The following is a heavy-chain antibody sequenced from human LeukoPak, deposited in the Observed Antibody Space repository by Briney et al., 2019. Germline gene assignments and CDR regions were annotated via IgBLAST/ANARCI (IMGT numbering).Heavy chain of an antibody. D-gene: IGHD1-26*01. CDR3: VRGGSTGSYATN. J-gene: IGHJ4*02. V-gene: IGHV3-48*01. Sequence: GGSLRLSCAASGFTFRSYAMSWVRQAPGKGLEWVSYIRNSSSVIYYADSVKGRFTISRDTSKNTLYLQMNSLRADDTAVHYCVRGGSTGSYATNGGQRALVTVSS. CDR2: IRNSSSVI. CDR1: GFTFRSYA.